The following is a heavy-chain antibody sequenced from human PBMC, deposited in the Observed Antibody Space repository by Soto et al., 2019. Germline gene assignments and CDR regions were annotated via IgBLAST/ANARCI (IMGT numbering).Heavy chain of an antibody. V-gene: IGHV4-39*01. CDR3: ARQYCSSTSCYDAFDI. J-gene: IGHJ3*02. CDR1: GGSISSSSYY. Sequence: SETLSLTCTVSGGSISSSSYYWGWIRQPPGKGLEWIGSIYYSGSTYYNPSLKSRVTISVATSKNQFSLKLSSVTAADTAVYYCARQYCSSTSCYDAFDIWGQGTMVTVSS. D-gene: IGHD2-2*01. CDR2: IYYSGST.